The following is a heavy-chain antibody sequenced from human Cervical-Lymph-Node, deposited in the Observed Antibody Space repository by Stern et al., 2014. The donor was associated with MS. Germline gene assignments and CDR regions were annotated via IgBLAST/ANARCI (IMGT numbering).Heavy chain of an antibody. V-gene: IGHV1-2*04. D-gene: IGHD2-15*01. CDR2: INPNTGVT. J-gene: IGHJ4*02. Sequence: QVQLVQSGAEVKKPGASVKVSCTASGYTFTGFFLHWVRQAPGQGLEWVGWINPNTGVTKSAQKFQGWVTLTRDTSINTVYMELNRLKSDDTAVFYCARGYPFFDNWCQGTLVTVSS. CDR3: ARGYPFFDN. CDR1: GYTFTGFF.